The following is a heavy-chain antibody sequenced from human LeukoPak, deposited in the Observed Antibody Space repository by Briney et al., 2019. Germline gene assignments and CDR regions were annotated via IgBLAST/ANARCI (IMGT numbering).Heavy chain of an antibody. V-gene: IGHV4-59*01. J-gene: IGHJ4*02. CDR2: IYYSGST. D-gene: IGHD6-13*01. CDR3: ARDASGGGSSWYIDY. CDR1: GGSISSYY. Sequence: PSETLSLTCTVSGGSISSYYWSWIRQPPGKGLEWIGYIYYSGSTNYNPSLKSRVTISVDTSKNQFSLKLSSVTAADTAVYYCARDASGGGSSWYIDYWGQGTLVTVSS.